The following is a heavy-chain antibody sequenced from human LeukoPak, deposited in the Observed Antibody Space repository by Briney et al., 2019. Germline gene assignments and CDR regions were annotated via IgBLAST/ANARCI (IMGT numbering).Heavy chain of an antibody. CDR2: INPKSGVK. CDR3: ARDYCSSRNCYEDWFDP. CDR1: GYTFTGYY. J-gene: IGHJ5*02. Sequence: ASVKVSCKASGYTFTGYYMHWVRQAPGQGLEWMGRINPKSGVKNYAQKFQGRITMTTDTSFSTAYMELSRLRSDDTAFYYCARDYCSSRNCYEDWFDPWGQGTLVTVSS. D-gene: IGHD2-2*01. V-gene: IGHV1-2*06.